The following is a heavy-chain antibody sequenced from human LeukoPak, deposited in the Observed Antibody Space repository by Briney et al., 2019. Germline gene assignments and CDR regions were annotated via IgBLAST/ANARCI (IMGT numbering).Heavy chain of an antibody. CDR2: ISAYNGNT. J-gene: IGHJ4*02. V-gene: IGHV1-18*01. CDR1: GYTFTSYG. CDR3: ATKYSSGWYPQDY. D-gene: IGHD6-19*01. Sequence: GASVKVSCKASGYTFTSYGISWVRQAPGQGLEWMGWISAYNGNTNYAQKLQGRVTMTTDTSTSTAYMELSSLRSEDTAVYYCATKYSSGWYPQDYWGQGTLVTVSS.